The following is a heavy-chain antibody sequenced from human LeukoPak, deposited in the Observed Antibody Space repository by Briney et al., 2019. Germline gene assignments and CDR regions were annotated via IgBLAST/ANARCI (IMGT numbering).Heavy chain of an antibody. CDR1: GFTFSSYS. V-gene: IGHV3-21*01. CDR3: AKRGGSRYFDY. J-gene: IGHJ4*02. D-gene: IGHD3-16*01. CDR2: ISSSSSYI. Sequence: GGSLRLSCAAPGFTFSSYSMNWVRQAPGKGLEWVSSISSSSSYIYYADSVKGRFTISRDNAKNSLYLQMNSLRAEDTAVYYCAKRGGSRYFDYWGQGTLVTVSS.